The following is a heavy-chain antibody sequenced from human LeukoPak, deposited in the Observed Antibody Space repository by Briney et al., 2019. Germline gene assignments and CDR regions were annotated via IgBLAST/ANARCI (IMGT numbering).Heavy chain of an antibody. J-gene: IGHJ6*02. V-gene: IGHV1-18*01. Sequence: ASVKVSCKASGYTFISYGISWVRQAPGQGLEWMGWISADNGNTNYAQKFQGRVTITADESTSTAYMELSSLRSEDTAVYYCARSRYLWLKQWLAYYYYGMDVWGQGTTVTVSS. CDR1: GYTFISYG. CDR2: ISADNGNT. D-gene: IGHD6-19*01. CDR3: ARSRYLWLKQWLAYYYYGMDV.